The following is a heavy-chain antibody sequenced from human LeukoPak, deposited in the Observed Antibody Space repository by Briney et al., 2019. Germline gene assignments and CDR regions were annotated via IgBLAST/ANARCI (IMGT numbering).Heavy chain of an antibody. D-gene: IGHD1-26*01. CDR1: GYTFISYG. CDR2: ISPYTTKT. CDR3: AREGGVGPTAPPDYYSYQMDV. Sequence: ASVKVSCKAPGYTFISYGITWVRQAPGQGLEWMGWISPYTTKTNYAQSLQGRDTMTTDTSTSTAYMELRSLRSDDTAVYYCAREGGVGPTAPPDYYSYQMDVWGKGTTVTVSS. J-gene: IGHJ6*03. V-gene: IGHV1-18*01.